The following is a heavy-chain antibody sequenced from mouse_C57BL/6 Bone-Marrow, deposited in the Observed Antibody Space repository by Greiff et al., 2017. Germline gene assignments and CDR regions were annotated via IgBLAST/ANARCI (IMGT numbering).Heavy chain of an antibody. D-gene: IGHD1-1*01. CDR2: IYPGSGST. CDR3: ARRDYYGSSCAMDY. V-gene: IGHV1-55*01. J-gene: IGHJ4*01. Sequence: QVQLKQPGAELVKPGASVKMSCKASGYTFTSYWITWVKQRPGQGLEWIGDIYPGSGSTNYNEKFKSKATLTVDKSSSTAYMQLSILTSEDSAVYYCARRDYYGSSCAMDYWGQGTSVTVSS. CDR1: GYTFTSYW.